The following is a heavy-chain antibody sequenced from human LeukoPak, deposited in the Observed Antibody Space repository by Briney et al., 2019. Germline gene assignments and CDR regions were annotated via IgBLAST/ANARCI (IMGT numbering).Heavy chain of an antibody. V-gene: IGHV4-38-2*02. CDR2: IYHSGST. Sequence: SETLSLTCTVSGYSISSGYYWGWIRQPPGKGLEWIGSIYHSGSTHYNPSLKSRVTISVDTSKNQFSLKLSSVTAADTAVYYCATPHGIWGQGTLVTVSS. J-gene: IGHJ4*02. CDR1: GYSISSGYY. CDR3: ATPHGI.